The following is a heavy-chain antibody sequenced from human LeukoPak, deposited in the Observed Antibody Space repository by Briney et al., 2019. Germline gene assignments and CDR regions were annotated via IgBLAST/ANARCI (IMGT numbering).Heavy chain of an antibody. V-gene: IGHV4-59*01. J-gene: IGHJ5*02. CDR3: ARGRYGTVSRGWFDP. Sequence: SETLSLTCTVSGGSISSYYWSWIRQPPGKGLEWIGYIYYSGTTNYNPSLKSRVTISVDTSKKEISLKLSSVSAADTAVYYCARGRYGTVSRGWFDPWGQGTLVTVSS. CDR1: GGSISSYY. D-gene: IGHD1-1*01. CDR2: IYYSGTT.